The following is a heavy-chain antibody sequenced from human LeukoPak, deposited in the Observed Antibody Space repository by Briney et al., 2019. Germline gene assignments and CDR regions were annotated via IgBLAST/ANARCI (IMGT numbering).Heavy chain of an antibody. D-gene: IGHD3-3*01. V-gene: IGHV3-15*01. CDR3: TTLDFWSGYYLDGNWFDP. CDR2: IKGKTDGETT. CDR1: GFTFSNAW. J-gene: IGHJ5*02. Sequence: PGGSLRLSCAASGFTFSNAWMSWVRQAPGKGLEWVGRIKGKTDGETTDYATPVKGRFTISRDDSKNTLYLQMNSLKTEDTAVYYCTTLDFWSGYYLDGNWFDPWGQGTLVTVSS.